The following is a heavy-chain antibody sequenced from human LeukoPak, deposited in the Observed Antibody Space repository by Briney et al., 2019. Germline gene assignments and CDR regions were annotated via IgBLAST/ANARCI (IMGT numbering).Heavy chain of an antibody. V-gene: IGHV3-72*01. J-gene: IGHJ4*02. D-gene: IGHD3-16*01. CDR3: ASLRPPIDY. CDR2: TRNKANSYTT. Sequence: GGSLRLSCAASGFTFSDHYMAWVRQAPGKGLEWVGRTRNKANSYTTEYAASVKGRFTISRDDSKNSLYLQMNSLKTEDTAVYYCASLRPPIDYWGQGTLVTVSS. CDR1: GFTFSDHY.